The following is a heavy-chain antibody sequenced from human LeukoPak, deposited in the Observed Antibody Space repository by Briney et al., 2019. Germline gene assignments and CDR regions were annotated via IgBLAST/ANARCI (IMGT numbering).Heavy chain of an antibody. Sequence: GGSLRLSCAASEFVFSDYYMSWIRQAPGKGLEWVSYISDGGSTIYYADSVKGRFTISRDNVKNSLYLQMNGLRAEDTAVYYCAREMEGDYGSGTFFDLWGQGNMVTVSS. J-gene: IGHJ4*02. CDR3: AREMEGDYGSGTFFDL. V-gene: IGHV3-11*01. D-gene: IGHD3-10*01. CDR2: ISDGGSTI. CDR1: EFVFSDYY.